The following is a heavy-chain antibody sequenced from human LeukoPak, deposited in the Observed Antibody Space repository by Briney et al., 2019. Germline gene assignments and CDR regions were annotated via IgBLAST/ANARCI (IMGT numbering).Heavy chain of an antibody. CDR3: ARLYCSGGSCYSEKFDY. V-gene: IGHV1-18*01. Sequence: ASVKVSCKASGYTFTSYGISWVRQAPGQGLEWMGWISAYNGNTNYAQKLQGRVTMTTDTSTSTAYMELRSLRSDDTAVYYCARLYCSGGSCYSEKFDYWGQGTLVPVSS. CDR2: ISAYNGNT. J-gene: IGHJ4*02. D-gene: IGHD2-15*01. CDR1: GYTFTSYG.